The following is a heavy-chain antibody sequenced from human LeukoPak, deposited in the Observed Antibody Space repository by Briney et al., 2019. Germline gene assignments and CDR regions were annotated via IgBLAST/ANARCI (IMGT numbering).Heavy chain of an antibody. V-gene: IGHV1-2*02. J-gene: IGHJ6*04. D-gene: IGHD5-18*01. CDR2: INPNSGGT. Sequence: APVKVSCKASGYIFTGYFIYWVRQAPGQGLEWMGWINPNSGGTNYAQNFEGRVTMTRDTSISTAYMELSRLRSDDTAVYYCVRSGYGYGYGWDVGVWGKGTTVTVSS. CDR1: GYIFTGYF. CDR3: VRSGYGYGYGWDVGV.